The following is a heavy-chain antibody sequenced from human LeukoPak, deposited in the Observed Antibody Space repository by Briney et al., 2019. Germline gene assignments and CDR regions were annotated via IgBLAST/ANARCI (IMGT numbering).Heavy chain of an antibody. D-gene: IGHD4-17*01. CDR3: ATQNGDYNHAFDI. V-gene: IGHV3-7*05. Sequence: PGGSLRLSCAASENTFSRYWMSWVRQAPGKGLEWVANIKQDGSEKYFVDSVRGRFTISRDNAKNSLYLQMNSLRAEDTAVHYCATQNGDYNHAFDIWGQGTMVTVSS. CDR2: IKQDGSEK. J-gene: IGHJ3*02. CDR1: ENTFSRYW.